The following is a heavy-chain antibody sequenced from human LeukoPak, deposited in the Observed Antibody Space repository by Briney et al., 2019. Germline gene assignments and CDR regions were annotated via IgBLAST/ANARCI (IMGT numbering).Heavy chain of an antibody. D-gene: IGHD3-16*02. CDR2: MNPNNGNT. Sequence: ASVKVSCKTSGYTFTSYDINWVRQATGQGLEWMGWMNPNNGNTDYAQKFQGRVTITRNTSISTAYMELSSLRSEDTAVYYCARGFRLGELSSHFDYWGQGTLVTVSS. CDR3: ARGFRLGELSSHFDY. CDR1: GYTFTSYD. J-gene: IGHJ4*02. V-gene: IGHV1-8*01.